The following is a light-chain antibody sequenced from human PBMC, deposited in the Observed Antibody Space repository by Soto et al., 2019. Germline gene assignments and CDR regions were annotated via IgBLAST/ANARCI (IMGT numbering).Light chain of an antibody. CDR3: QQYNNWYT. V-gene: IGKV3-15*01. CDR2: VAS. J-gene: IGKJ2*01. CDR1: QSVSSN. Sequence: EVVMTQSPATLSVSTGERATLSCRASQSVSSNLAWYQQKPGQAPRLLIYVASTRATGIPARFSGSGSGTEFTLTISSLQSEDFAVYYCQQYNNWYTFGQGTKLEIK.